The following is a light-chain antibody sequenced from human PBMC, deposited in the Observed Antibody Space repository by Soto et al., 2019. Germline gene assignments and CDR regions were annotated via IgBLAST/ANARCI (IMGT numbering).Light chain of an antibody. Sequence: EIVLTQSPGTLSLSPGERATLSCRASQSVRSTYLAWYQQKPGQAPRLLIYGASSRATGIPDRFSGSGSGTDFTLSISRLEPEDFAVYYCQQYENSPTTFGGGTKVEIK. V-gene: IGKV3-20*01. CDR2: GAS. CDR3: QQYENSPTT. J-gene: IGKJ4*01. CDR1: QSVRSTY.